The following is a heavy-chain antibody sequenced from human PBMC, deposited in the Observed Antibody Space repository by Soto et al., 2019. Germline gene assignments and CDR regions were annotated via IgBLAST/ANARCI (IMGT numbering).Heavy chain of an antibody. CDR2: MNPNSGNT. Sequence: ASVKVSCKASGYTFTSYDINWVRQATEQGLEWMGWMNPNSGNTGYAQKLQGRVTMTRNTSISTAYMELSSLRSEDTAVYYCARLLLWFGELSQYYMDVWGKGTTVTVSS. CDR3: ARLLLWFGELSQYYMDV. D-gene: IGHD3-10*01. CDR1: GYTFTSYD. J-gene: IGHJ6*03. V-gene: IGHV1-8*01.